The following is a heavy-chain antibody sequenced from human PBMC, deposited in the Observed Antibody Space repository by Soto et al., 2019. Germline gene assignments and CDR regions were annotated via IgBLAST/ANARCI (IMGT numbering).Heavy chain of an antibody. D-gene: IGHD3-3*01. CDR3: ARDMSNITIFGVVITPYYFDY. CDR2: ISSSSSYI. J-gene: IGHJ4*02. Sequence: GGSLRLSCAASGFTFSSYSMNWVRQAPGKGLEWVSSISSSSSYIYYADSVKGRFTISRDNAKNSLYLQMNSLRAEDTAVYYCARDMSNITIFGVVITPYYFDYWGQGTLVTVSS. V-gene: IGHV3-21*01. CDR1: GFTFSSYS.